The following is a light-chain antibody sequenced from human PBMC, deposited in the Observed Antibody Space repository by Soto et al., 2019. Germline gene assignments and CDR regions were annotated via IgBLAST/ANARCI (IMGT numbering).Light chain of an antibody. CDR2: DVN. CDR3: TSYASGISHVV. J-gene: IGLJ2*01. V-gene: IGLV2-14*01. CDR1: SSEIGGYDY. Sequence: QSALTQPASVSGSPGQSITLSFTGTSSEIGGYDYVSWYQRHPGKAPKLMIYDVNNRPSGVSNRFSGSKSGNTASMTISGRQAEDEADYYCTSYASGISHVVFGGVTKVTVL.